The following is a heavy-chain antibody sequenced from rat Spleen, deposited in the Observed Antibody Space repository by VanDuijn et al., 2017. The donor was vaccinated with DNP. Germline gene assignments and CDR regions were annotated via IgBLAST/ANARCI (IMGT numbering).Heavy chain of an antibody. CDR1: GYSITTKY. J-gene: IGHJ2*01. CDR3: ARWTRYFDG. CDR2: INSAGST. V-gene: IGHV3-3*01. D-gene: IGHD1-4*01. Sequence: EVQLQESGPGLVKPSQSLSLTCSVTGYSITTKYWGWIRKFPGNTLEWMGYINSAGSTDYNPSLKSRISITRDTSKNQFFLHLNSVTTEDTATYFCARWTRYFDGWGQGVMVTVSS.